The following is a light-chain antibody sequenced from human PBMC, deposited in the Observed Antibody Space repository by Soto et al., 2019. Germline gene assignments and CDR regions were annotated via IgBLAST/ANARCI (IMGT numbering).Light chain of an antibody. CDR3: ETWDDRLRGVV. CDR1: GSNIGSNP. CDR2: SNH. V-gene: IGLV1-44*01. Sequence: QSVLTQPPSASGTPGQRVTISCSGGGSNIGSNPVNWYQHLPRTAPKLLIYSNHQRPSGVPDRFSGSKSITSASLAISGLQSEDEGDYYCETWDDRLRGVVFGGGTQLTVL. J-gene: IGLJ2*01.